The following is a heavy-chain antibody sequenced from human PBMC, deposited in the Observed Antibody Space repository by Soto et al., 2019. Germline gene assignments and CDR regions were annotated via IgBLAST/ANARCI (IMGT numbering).Heavy chain of an antibody. CDR2: IIPIFGTA. V-gene: IGHV1-69*13. CDR3: ARDLYYYDSSGYPPGAFDI. D-gene: IGHD3-22*01. J-gene: IGHJ3*02. Sequence: GASVKVSCKASGGTFSSYAISWVRQAPGQGLEWMGGIIPIFGTANYAQKFQGRVTITADESTSTAYMELSSLRSEDTAVYYCARDLYYYDSSGYPPGAFDIGGQGTMVTVSS. CDR1: GGTFSSYA.